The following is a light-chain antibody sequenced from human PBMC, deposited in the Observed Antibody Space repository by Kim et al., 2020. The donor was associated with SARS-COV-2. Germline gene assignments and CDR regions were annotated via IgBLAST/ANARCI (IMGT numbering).Light chain of an antibody. CDR1: RNDDGGYKS. J-gene: IGLJ2*01. CDR2: DVS. CDR3: CTNTGTYTLV. Sequence: QSALTQPRSVSESPGQSVTIPCTGTRNDDGGYKSVSWYQKHPDKAPQLIIYDVSERPSGVPDRFSGSQSDNMASLTISGLQAEDEADYYCCTNTGTYTLVFGGGTQLTVL. V-gene: IGLV2-11*01.